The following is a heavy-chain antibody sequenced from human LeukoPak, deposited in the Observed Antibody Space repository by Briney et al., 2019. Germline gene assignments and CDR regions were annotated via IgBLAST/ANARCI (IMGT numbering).Heavy chain of an antibody. CDR3: ARDGIVGAPWGWFDP. CDR1: GYTFTGNY. D-gene: IGHD1-26*01. V-gene: IGHV1-2*02. J-gene: IGHJ5*02. CDR2: INPNSGGT. Sequence: ASVKVSCKASGYTFTGNYMHWVRQAPGQGLEWMGWINPNSGGTNYAQKFQGRVTMTRDTSISTAYMELSRLRSDDTAVYYCARDGIVGAPWGWFDPWGQGTLVTVSS.